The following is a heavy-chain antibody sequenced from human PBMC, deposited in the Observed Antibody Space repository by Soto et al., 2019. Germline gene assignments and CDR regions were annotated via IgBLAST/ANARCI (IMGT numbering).Heavy chain of an antibody. Sequence: SETLSLTCTVSGGSISSYYWSWIRQPPGKGLEWIGYIYYSGSTNYNPYLKSRVTISVDTSKNQFSLKLSSVTAADTAVYYCARHVLAAAGTALDDAFDIWGQGTMVTVSS. CDR3: ARHVLAAAGTALDDAFDI. V-gene: IGHV4-59*08. D-gene: IGHD6-13*01. CDR2: IYYSGST. J-gene: IGHJ3*02. CDR1: GGSISSYY.